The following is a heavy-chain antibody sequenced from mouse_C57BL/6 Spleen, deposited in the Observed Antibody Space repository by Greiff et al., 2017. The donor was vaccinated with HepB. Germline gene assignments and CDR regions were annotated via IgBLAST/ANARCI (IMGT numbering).Heavy chain of an antibody. V-gene: IGHV1-81*01. D-gene: IGHD4-1*01. CDR3: ARMGRGYFDY. CDR1: GYTFTSYG. CDR2: IYPRSGNT. J-gene: IGHJ2*01. Sequence: VQRVESGAELARPGASVKLSCKASGYTFTSYGISWVKQRTGQGLEWIGEIYPRSGNTYYNEKFKGKATLTADKSSSTAYMELRSLTSEDSAVYFCARMGRGYFDYWGQGTTLTVSS.